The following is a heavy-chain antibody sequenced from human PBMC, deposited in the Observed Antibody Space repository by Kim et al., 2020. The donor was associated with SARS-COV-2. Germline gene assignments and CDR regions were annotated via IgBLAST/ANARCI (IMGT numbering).Heavy chain of an antibody. Sequence: SETLSLTCTVSGGSISSSSYYWGWIRQPPGKGLEWIGSIYYSGSTYYNPSLKSRVTISVDTSKNQFSLKLSSVTAADTAVYYCARREDGYNHGAYWGQGT. CDR1: GGSISSSSYY. CDR3: ARREDGYNHGAY. D-gene: IGHD5-12*01. V-gene: IGHV4-39*01. J-gene: IGHJ4*02. CDR2: IYYSGST.